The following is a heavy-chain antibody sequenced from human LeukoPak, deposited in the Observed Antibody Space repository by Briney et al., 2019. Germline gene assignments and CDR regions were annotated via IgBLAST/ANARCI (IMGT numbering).Heavy chain of an antibody. CDR2: IWYDGSNK. CDR1: GFTFSSYG. J-gene: IGHJ4*02. Sequence: PGGSLRLSCAASGFTFSSYGMHWVRQAPGKGLEWVAVIWYDGSNKYYADSVKGRFTISRDNSKNTLYLQMNSLRAEDTAVYYCARPLYGGYEFDYWGQGTLVTVSS. V-gene: IGHV3-33*01. D-gene: IGHD5-12*01. CDR3: ARPLYGGYEFDY.